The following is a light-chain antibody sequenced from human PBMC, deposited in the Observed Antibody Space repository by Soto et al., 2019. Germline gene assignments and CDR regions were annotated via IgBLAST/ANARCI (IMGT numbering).Light chain of an antibody. V-gene: IGKV1-5*01. CDR3: QQYNSYST. CDR2: DAS. J-gene: IGKJ1*01. Sequence: DIQMTQSPSTLSASVGDRVTITCRASQSISTWSAWYQQKPGKAPKLMIYDASSLESGVPSRLSGSGSGTEFTLTISSLQPEDVASYYCQQYNSYSTFGQGTKVDIK. CDR1: QSISTW.